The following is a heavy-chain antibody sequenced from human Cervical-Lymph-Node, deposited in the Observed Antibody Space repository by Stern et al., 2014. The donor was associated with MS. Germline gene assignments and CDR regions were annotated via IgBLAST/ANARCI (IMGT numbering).Heavy chain of an antibody. D-gene: IGHD4/OR15-4a*01. CDR2: MSPGDAR. V-gene: IGHV3-11*01. CDR1: GLNFNIQW. CDR3: ASVHYGGLNY. Sequence: VQLVESGGGLVKPGGSLRLSCAASGLNFNIQWMSWIRQAPGKGLEWVSFMSPGDARWYGDSMKGRFTISRDNAKESLYLEMNSLRVEDSAIYYCASVHYGGLNYWGRGTLVTVSS. J-gene: IGHJ4*02.